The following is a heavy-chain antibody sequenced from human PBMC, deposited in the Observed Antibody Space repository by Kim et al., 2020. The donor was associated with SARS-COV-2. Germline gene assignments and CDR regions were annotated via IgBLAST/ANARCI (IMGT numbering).Heavy chain of an antibody. D-gene: IGHD3-10*01. J-gene: IGHJ4*02. V-gene: IGHV3-7*01. CDR3: MRDPGNY. CDR2: EGSEA. Sequence: EGSEAYYADSVEGRFTISRDNDKDSVYLQMNRLGGEDTAVYYCMRDPGNYWGQGTLVIVSS.